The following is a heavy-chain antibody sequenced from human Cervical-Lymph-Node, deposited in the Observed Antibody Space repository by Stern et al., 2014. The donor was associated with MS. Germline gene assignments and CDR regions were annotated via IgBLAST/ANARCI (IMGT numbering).Heavy chain of an antibody. Sequence: VQLQESGPGLVKPSGTLSLTCTVSGGSISSYSWSWIRQPPGKGLEWVGDIYYSGSTTDNPYLQRCLTLLPTTSKNKLYLKLSSVTVSDTAVYCCARDSGPYGMDVWGPGTTVTVSS. D-gene: IGHD3-10*01. CDR2: IYYSGST. CDR3: ARDSGPYGMDV. CDR1: GGSISSYS. J-gene: IGHJ6*02. V-gene: IGHV4-59*01.